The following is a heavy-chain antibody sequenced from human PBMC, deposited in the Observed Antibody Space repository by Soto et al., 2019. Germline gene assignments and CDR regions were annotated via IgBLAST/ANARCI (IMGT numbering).Heavy chain of an antibody. D-gene: IGHD1-26*01. CDR3: ADYSGTYNDAFDI. J-gene: IGHJ3*02. CDR2: IYYSGST. CDR1: GGSISSTSYY. V-gene: IGHV4-39*01. Sequence: PSETLSLTCIVSGGSISSTSYYWGWIRQPPGKGLEYIGTIYYSGSTYYNPSLKSRVTISIDTSKNQFSLRLNSVTAADTAVYYCADYSGTYNDAFDIWGHGTMVTVSS.